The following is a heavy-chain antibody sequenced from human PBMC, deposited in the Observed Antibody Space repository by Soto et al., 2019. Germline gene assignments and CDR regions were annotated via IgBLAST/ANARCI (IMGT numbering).Heavy chain of an antibody. Sequence: TSETLSLTCTVSGGSISSVPYSWGWIRQPPGKGLEWIGTFYYSGSTYYNPSLESRVTISVDTSKNQFSLKVSSVTAADTAVYYCARLGGYCSSTSCYGYYGMDVWGQGTTVTVSS. CDR2: FYYSGST. V-gene: IGHV4-39*01. CDR3: ARLGGYCSSTSCYGYYGMDV. CDR1: GGSISSVPYS. J-gene: IGHJ6*02. D-gene: IGHD2-2*01.